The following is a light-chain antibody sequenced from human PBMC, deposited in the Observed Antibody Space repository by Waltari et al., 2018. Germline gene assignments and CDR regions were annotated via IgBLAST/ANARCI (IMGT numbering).Light chain of an antibody. CDR2: WAS. Sequence: DIVMTQSPDSLAVSLGERATINCKSSQTVLYRDNNKNYLTWYQQKPGQPPELLFSWASIRESGVPDRLRASGSGTDFTLTISSLQAEDVAVYYCHQHYTTPWTFGQGTKVEIK. J-gene: IGKJ1*01. CDR3: HQHYTTPWT. V-gene: IGKV4-1*01. CDR1: QTVLYRDNNKNY.